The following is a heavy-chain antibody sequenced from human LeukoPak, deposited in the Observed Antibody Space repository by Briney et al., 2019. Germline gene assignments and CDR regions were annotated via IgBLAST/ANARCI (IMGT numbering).Heavy chain of an antibody. V-gene: IGHV1-46*01. CDR1: GYTFTSYY. D-gene: IGHD3-10*01. Sequence: GAPVKVSCKASGYTFTSYYMHWVRQAPGQGLEWMGIINPSGGSTSYAQKFQGRVTMTRDTSTSTVYMELSSLRSEDTAVYYCARAPPPLYTGSGTEDYWGQGTLVTVSS. CDR2: INPSGGST. CDR3: ARAPPPLYTGSGTEDY. J-gene: IGHJ4*02.